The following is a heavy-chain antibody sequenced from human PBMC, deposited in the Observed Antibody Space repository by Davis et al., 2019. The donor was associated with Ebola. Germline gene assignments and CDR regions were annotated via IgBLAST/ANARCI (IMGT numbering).Heavy chain of an antibody. D-gene: IGHD5-12*01. CDR1: GFTFDAYA. V-gene: IGHV3-9*01. CDR2: ISWNSGSI. Sequence: PGGSLRLSCAASGFTFDAYAMHWVRQAPGKGLEWVSGISWNSGSIGYADSVKGRFTISRDNAKNSLYLQMNSLRAEDTALYYCAKDMGYSGYEYFDYWGQGTLVTVSS. J-gene: IGHJ4*02. CDR3: AKDMGYSGYEYFDY.